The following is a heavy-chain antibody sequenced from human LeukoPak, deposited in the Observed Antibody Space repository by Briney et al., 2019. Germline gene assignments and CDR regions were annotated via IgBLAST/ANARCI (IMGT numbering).Heavy chain of an antibody. J-gene: IGHJ4*02. V-gene: IGHV4-4*07. CDR2: VHTSGTT. CDR1: GVSISSYH. Sequence: SETLSLTCTVSGVSISSYHWSWIRQPAGKGLEWIGRVHTSGTTNYNPSLKSRVTTSVDTSKNQLSLMLTSVTAADTAVYYCARDGLYSYGYSYFDYWGQGTLVTVSS. CDR3: ARDGLYSYGYSYFDY. D-gene: IGHD5-18*01.